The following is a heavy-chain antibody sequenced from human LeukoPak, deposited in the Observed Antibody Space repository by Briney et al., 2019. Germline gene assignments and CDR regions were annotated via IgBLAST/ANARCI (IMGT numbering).Heavy chain of an antibody. V-gene: IGHV4-39*07. J-gene: IGHJ6*03. CDR3: AKDGSWGDYYFYFYMDV. Sequence: PSETLSLTCTVSGGSISSSSYYWGWIRQPPGKGLEWIGSIYYSGSTYYDPSLKSRVTISVDTSKNQFSLKLSSVTAADTAVYYCAKDGSWGDYYFYFYMDVWGKGTTVTVSS. CDR1: GGSISSSSYY. CDR2: IYYSGST. D-gene: IGHD3-16*01.